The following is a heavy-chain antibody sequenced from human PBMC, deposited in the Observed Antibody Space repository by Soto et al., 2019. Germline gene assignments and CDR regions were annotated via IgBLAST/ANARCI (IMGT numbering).Heavy chain of an antibody. J-gene: IGHJ4*02. CDR2: IYYSGST. Sequence: SETLSLTCTVSGGSISSGGYYWSWIRQHPGKGLEWIGYIYYSGSTYYNPSLKSRVTISVDTSKNQFSLKLSSVTAADTAVYYCARDRRYSYGSFDYWGQGTLVTVSS. D-gene: IGHD5-18*01. CDR1: GGSISSGGYY. CDR3: ARDRRYSYGSFDY. V-gene: IGHV4-31*03.